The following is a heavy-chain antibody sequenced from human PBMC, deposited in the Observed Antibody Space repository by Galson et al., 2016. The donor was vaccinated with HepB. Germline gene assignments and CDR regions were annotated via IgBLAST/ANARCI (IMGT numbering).Heavy chain of an antibody. J-gene: IGHJ1*01. CDR2: IYSDGRT. V-gene: IGHV3-53*01. D-gene: IGHD2-15*01. Sequence: SLRLSCAVSGFSVSDNYMSWVRQAPGKGREWVSLIYSDGRTHHAESGKGRFTISRDNTKNTVYLQMNSLRVEDSAIYYCATRLGYCRGGTCFGRYWGQGSLVIVS. CDR3: ATRLGYCRGGTCFGRY. CDR1: GFSVSDNY.